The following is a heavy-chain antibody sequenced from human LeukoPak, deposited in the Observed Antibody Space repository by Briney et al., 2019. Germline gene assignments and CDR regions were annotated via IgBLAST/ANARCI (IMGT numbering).Heavy chain of an antibody. CDR3: ARDGVYGDTHYYYYYYMDV. Sequence: PSETLSLTCTVSGGSISSYYWSWIRQPAGKGLEWIGRIYTSGSTNYNPSLKSRVTMSVDTSKNQFSLKLSSVTAADTAVYYCARDGVYGDTHYYYYYYMDVWGKGTTVTISS. D-gene: IGHD4-17*01. CDR1: GGSISSYY. CDR2: IYTSGST. V-gene: IGHV4-4*07. J-gene: IGHJ6*03.